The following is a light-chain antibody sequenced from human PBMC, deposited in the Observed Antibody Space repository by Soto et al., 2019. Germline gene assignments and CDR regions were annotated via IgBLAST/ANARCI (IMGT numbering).Light chain of an antibody. J-gene: IGKJ4*01. V-gene: IGKV3D-15*01. CDR2: GAT. CDR1: QTVRDN. CDR3: QQYNNWPLT. Sequence: EVVMTQSPATLSVSRGERATVSCRASQTVRDNLGWYQQKPGQPPRLLIYGATTRATGIPARFSGSGSGTEFTLTISSLQSEDFAVYYCQQYNNWPLTFGGGPKVDIK.